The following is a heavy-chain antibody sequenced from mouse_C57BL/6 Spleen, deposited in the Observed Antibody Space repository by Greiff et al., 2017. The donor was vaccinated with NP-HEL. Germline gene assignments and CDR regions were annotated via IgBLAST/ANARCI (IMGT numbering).Heavy chain of an antibody. CDR3: ARENYSNHGRFAY. V-gene: IGHV1-7*01. J-gene: IGHJ3*01. D-gene: IGHD2-5*01. CDR2: INPSSGYT. CDR1: GYTFTSYW. Sequence: VQLQQSGAELAKPGASVKLSCKASGYTFTSYWMHWVKQRPGQGLEWIGYINPSSGYTKYNQKFKDKATLTADKSSSTAYMQLSSLTYEDSAVYYCARENYSNHGRFAYWGQGTLVTVSA.